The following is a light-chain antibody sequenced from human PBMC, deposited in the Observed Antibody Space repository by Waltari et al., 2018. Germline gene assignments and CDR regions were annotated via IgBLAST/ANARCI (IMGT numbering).Light chain of an antibody. CDR2: WAS. V-gene: IGKV4-1*01. CDR3: QQYYDTPYT. J-gene: IGKJ2*01. CDR1: RNLLYSPNNKDF. Sequence: DIVMTQSPDSLVVSLGERATINCKSSRNLLYSPNNKDFLAWYQQKPGQPPKLLLYWASTRESGVPDRFTGSGSGTDFILTISSLQAEDVAVYYCQQYYDTPYTFGQGTKLEIK.